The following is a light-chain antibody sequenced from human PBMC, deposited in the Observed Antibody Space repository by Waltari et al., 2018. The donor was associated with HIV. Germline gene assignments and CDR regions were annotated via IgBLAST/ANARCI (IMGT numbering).Light chain of an antibody. CDR3: CSYTGSTTGV. V-gene: IGLV2-23*01. J-gene: IGLJ3*02. CDR2: EDN. Sequence: QSALTQPASVSGSPGQSITISCTGTSSDVGSYNVVSWYQQHPGKAPKLMIYEDNKRPSGVSNRFSGSKSGNTASLTISGLQAEDEADYYCCSYTGSTTGVFGGGTKLTVL. CDR1: SSDVGSYNV.